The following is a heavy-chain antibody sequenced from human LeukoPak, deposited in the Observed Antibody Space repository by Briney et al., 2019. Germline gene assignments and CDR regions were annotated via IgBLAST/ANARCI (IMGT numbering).Heavy chain of an antibody. J-gene: IGHJ3*02. CDR1: GYTFTSYG. CDR3: ARDIAAAGIGAFDI. Sequence: ASVKVSCTASGYTFTSYGISWVRQAPGQGLEWMGWISAYNGNTNYAQKLQGRVTMTTDTSTSTAYMELRSLRSDDTAVYYCARDIAAAGIGAFDIWGQGTMVTVSS. D-gene: IGHD6-13*01. V-gene: IGHV1-18*01. CDR2: ISAYNGNT.